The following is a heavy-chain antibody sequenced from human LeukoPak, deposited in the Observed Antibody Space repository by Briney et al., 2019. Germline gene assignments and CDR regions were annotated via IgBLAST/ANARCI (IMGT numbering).Heavy chain of an antibody. CDR2: IYYSGST. Sequence: SETLSLTCTVSGGSISSYYWSWIRQPPGKGLEWIGYIYYSGSTNYNPSLKSRVTISVDTSKNQFSLKLSSVTAADTAVYYCARFYYDFWSGYLGHYGMDVWGQGTTVTVSS. D-gene: IGHD3-3*01. CDR1: GGSISSYY. J-gene: IGHJ6*02. V-gene: IGHV4-59*01. CDR3: ARFYYDFWSGYLGHYGMDV.